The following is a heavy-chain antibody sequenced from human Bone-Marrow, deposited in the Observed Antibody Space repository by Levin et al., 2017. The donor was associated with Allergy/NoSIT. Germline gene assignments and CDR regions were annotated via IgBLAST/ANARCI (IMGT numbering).Heavy chain of an antibody. Sequence: GESLKISCAASGFTFSSYGMHWVRQAPGKGLEWVAGISYDGSNKHHADSVKGRFTISRDNSKNTVDLKMNSLRAEDTAVYYCAKVRRGLDAFDMWGQGTMVTVSS. V-gene: IGHV3-30*18. J-gene: IGHJ3*02. D-gene: IGHD3/OR15-3a*01. CDR2: ISYDGSNK. CDR1: GFTFSSYG. CDR3: AKVRRGLDAFDM.